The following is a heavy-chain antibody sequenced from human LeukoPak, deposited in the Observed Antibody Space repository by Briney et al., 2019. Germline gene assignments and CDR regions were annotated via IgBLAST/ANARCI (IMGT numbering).Heavy chain of an antibody. CDR3: ARAGTGAAAGDYFDY. Sequence: PGGSLRLSCAASGFTFSGYWMSWVRQAPGKGLEWVSVIYSGGSTYYADSVKGRFTISRDNSKNTLYLQMNSLRAEDTAVYYCARAGTGAAAGDYFDYWGQGTLVTVSS. V-gene: IGHV3-66*01. D-gene: IGHD6-13*01. CDR2: IYSGGST. CDR1: GFTFSGYW. J-gene: IGHJ4*02.